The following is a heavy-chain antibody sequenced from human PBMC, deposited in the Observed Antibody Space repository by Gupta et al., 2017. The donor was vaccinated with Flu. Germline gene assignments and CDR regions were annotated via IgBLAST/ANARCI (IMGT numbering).Heavy chain of an antibody. D-gene: IGHD1/OR15-1a*01. J-gene: IGHJ4*02. V-gene: IGHV4-39*01. Sequence: QPQLQESGPGLVRPSETLSLTCFVSDGSTTSESPYWGWVRQSPEKGLQAIGTVAYGGSSNYNPSLESRASIFLDTSKNKFTLRLTSMTASDTAVYYCASGIKGTTVTDTFDFWGQGILVTVSS. CDR3: ASGIKGTTVTDTFDF. CDR1: DGSTTSESPY. CDR2: VAYGGSS.